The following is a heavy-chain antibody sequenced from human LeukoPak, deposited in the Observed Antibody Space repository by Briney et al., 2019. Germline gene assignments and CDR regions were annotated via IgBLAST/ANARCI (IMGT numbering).Heavy chain of an antibody. CDR3: ARETIAAAGRGWFDP. Sequence: ASVKVSCKACGYTFTGYYMHWVRQAPGQGLEWMGRINPNSGGTNYAQKFQGRVTMTRATSISTAYMELSRLRSDDTAVYYCARETIAAAGRGWFDPWGQGTLVTVSS. CDR1: GYTFTGYY. D-gene: IGHD6-13*01. CDR2: INPNSGGT. J-gene: IGHJ5*02. V-gene: IGHV1-2*06.